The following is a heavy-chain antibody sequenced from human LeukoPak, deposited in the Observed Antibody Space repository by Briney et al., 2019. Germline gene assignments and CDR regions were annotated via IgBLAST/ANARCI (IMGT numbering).Heavy chain of an antibody. J-gene: IGHJ4*02. CDR3: ARGWEMASKAPFDY. CDR1: GYTFTRYY. D-gene: IGHD5-24*01. Sequence: ASVKVSRKASGYTFTRYYMHWVRQAPGQGLEWMGIINPSVGSASYSQKLQGRVTMTRDTSTSTVYMELSSLRSEDTAVYYCARGWEMASKAPFDYWGQGTLVTVSS. CDR2: INPSVGSA. V-gene: IGHV1-46*01.